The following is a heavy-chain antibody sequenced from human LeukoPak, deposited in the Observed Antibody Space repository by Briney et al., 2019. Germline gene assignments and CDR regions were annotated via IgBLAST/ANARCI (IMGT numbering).Heavy chain of an antibody. J-gene: IGHJ6*02. V-gene: IGHV3-30*18. CDR1: GFTFSSYG. Sequence: PGGSRRLSCAASGFTFSSYGMHWVRQAPGKGLEWVAVISYDGSNKYYAGSVKGRFTISRDNSKNTLYLQMNSLRAEDTAVYYCAKGYGMDVWGQGTTVTVSS. CDR3: AKGYGMDV. CDR2: ISYDGSNK.